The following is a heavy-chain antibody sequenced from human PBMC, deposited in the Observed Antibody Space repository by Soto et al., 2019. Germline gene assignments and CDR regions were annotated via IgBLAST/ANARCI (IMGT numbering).Heavy chain of an antibody. CDR3: VRDGTKTLRDWFDP. V-gene: IGHV4-4*07. CDR1: GDSISDYFY. Sequence: PSETLSLTCTVSGDSISDYFYWSWIRQPAGKGLEWIGRIYTDGTTKYNPSLKSRVTLSLDKSKKQFSLKLRSVTAADTAVYYCVRDGTKTLRDWFDPWGQGISVTVSS. CDR2: IYTDGTT. J-gene: IGHJ5*02. D-gene: IGHD1-1*01.